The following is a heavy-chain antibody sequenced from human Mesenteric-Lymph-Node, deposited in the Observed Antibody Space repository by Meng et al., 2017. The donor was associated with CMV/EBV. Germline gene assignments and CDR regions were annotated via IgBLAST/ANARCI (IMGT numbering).Heavy chain of an antibody. CDR1: GFTFSSYS. V-gene: IGHV3-21*01. CDR2: ISSSSSYI. CDR3: ARGVAGAFDY. J-gene: IGHJ4*02. D-gene: IGHD1-26*01. Sequence: GGSLRLSCAASGFTFSSYSMNWVRQAPGKGLEWVSSISSSSSYIYYADSVKGRFTISRDNAKNPLYLQMNSLRAEDTAVYYCARGVAGAFDYWGQGTLVTVSS.